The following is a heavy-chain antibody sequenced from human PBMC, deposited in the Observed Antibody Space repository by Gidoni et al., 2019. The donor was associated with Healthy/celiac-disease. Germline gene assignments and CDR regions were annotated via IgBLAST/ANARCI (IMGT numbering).Heavy chain of an antibody. CDR1: GFTFGDYA. J-gene: IGHJ4*02. D-gene: IGHD3-22*01. Sequence: EVQLVESGGGLVQPGRSLRLSCTASGFTFGDYAMSWVRQAPGKGLEWVGFIRSKAYGGTTEYAASVKGRFTISRDDSKSIAYLQMNSLKTEDTAVYYCSGLPRGVRRGPSTYWGQGTLVTVSS. CDR2: IRSKAYGGTT. CDR3: SGLPRGVRRGPSTY. V-gene: IGHV3-49*04.